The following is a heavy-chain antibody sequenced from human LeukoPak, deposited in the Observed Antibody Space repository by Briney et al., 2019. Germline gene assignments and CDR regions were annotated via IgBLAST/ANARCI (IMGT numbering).Heavy chain of an antibody. Sequence: PSETLSLTCTVSGGSITSSSSPYYWSWIRQPPGKGLEWIGEINHSGSTNYNPSLKSRVTISVDTSKNQFSLKLSSVTAADTAVYYCARSDGEWPNDYWGQGTLVTVSS. CDR2: INHSGST. D-gene: IGHD2-8*01. CDR3: ARSDGEWPNDY. CDR1: GGSITSSSSPYY. V-gene: IGHV4-39*07. J-gene: IGHJ4*02.